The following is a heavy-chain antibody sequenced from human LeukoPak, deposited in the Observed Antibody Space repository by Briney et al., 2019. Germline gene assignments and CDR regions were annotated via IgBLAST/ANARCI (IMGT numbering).Heavy chain of an antibody. CDR3: ARSFYDILIGYYQYFDY. J-gene: IGHJ4*02. CDR1: GFTVSNNY. D-gene: IGHD3-9*01. V-gene: IGHV3-66*01. CDR2: IYRDGSS. Sequence: GGSLRLSCAASGFTVSNNYMRWVRQAPGKGLEWVSVIYRDGSSYYAESVKGRFTISRDNSKNTLYIQMNSLRAEDTAVYYCARSFYDILIGYYQYFDYWGQGTLVTVSS.